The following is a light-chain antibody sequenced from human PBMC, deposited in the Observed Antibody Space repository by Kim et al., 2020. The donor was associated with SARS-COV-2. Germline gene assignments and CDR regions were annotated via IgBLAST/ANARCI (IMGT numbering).Light chain of an antibody. CDR3: QAWDSSTAV. V-gene: IGLV3-1*01. CDR2: QDS. Sequence: SYELTQPPSVSVSPGQTASITCSGDKVGDKYACWYQQKPGQSPVLVIYQDSKRPSGIPERFSGSNSGNTATLTISGTKAMDEADYYCQAWDSSTAVFGGGTQLTVL. CDR1: KVGDKY. J-gene: IGLJ3*02.